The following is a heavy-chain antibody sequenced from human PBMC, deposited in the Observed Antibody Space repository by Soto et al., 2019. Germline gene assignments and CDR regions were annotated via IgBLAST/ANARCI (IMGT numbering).Heavy chain of an antibody. CDR3: ARRGTGYYYMDV. Sequence: EVQLVESGGGLVQPGGSLRLSCAASGFTFSRYWMHWVRQAPGKGLVCVSRINSDGSRTSYADSVKGRFTISRDNAKNTVYLQMNSLSAEDTAVYYCARRGTGYYYMDVWGKGTTVTVSS. D-gene: IGHD1-1*01. CDR2: INSDGSRT. V-gene: IGHV3-74*01. CDR1: GFTFSRYW. J-gene: IGHJ6*03.